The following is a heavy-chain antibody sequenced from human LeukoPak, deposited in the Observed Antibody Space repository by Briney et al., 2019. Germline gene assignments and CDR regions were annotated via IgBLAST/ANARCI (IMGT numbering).Heavy chain of an antibody. D-gene: IGHD6-19*01. CDR3: ARVSSGWYPNFDY. CDR2: IYYSGST. Sequence: SETLSLTCTVSGGSITSYYWGWIRQPPGKGLEWIGSIYYSGSTYYNPSLKSRVTISVDTSKNQFSLKLSSVTAADTAVYYCARVSSGWYPNFDYWGQGTLVTVSS. J-gene: IGHJ4*02. V-gene: IGHV4-39*01. CDR1: GGSITSYY.